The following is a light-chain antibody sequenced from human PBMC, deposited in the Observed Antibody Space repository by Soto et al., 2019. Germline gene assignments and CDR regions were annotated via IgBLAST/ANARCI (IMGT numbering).Light chain of an antibody. CDR2: ETS. Sequence: EIVLTQSPATLSLSPGERATLSCRASQSVRNLIAWYQQKPGQAPRLLLDETSNRATGIPARFSGSGAGTEFTRTISRLEPEDFAIYYCQRRSNWPLTFGGGTRVEIK. CDR3: QRRSNWPLT. CDR1: QSVRNL. V-gene: IGKV3-11*01. J-gene: IGKJ4*01.